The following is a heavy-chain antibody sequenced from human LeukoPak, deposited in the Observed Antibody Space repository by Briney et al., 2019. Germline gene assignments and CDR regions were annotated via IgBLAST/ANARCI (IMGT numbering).Heavy chain of an antibody. V-gene: IGHV3-30*18. CDR1: GFTFNSHD. Sequence: PGRSLRLSCAASGFTFNSHDIHWVRQAPGKGLEWVEVVSDDGKTTYYADSVKGRFTISRDNSKNALFLQMNSLRGEDTAVYYCTKESGSGSRYSFDYWGQGTLVTVSS. CDR2: VSDDGKTT. CDR3: TKESGSGSRYSFDY. J-gene: IGHJ4*02. D-gene: IGHD1-26*01.